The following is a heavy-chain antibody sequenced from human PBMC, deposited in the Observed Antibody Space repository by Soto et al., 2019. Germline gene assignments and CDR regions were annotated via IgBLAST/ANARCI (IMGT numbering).Heavy chain of an antibody. CDR2: IYRSGST. V-gene: IGHV4-4*09. CDR1: GDSVRNQY. Sequence: SSETLSLTCTVSGDSVRNQYWSWIRRPPGRGLEWIGYIYRSGSTKYNPSLKSRLTISVDTSKNQFSLKLSSVTAADTAVYYCARTLDYGHMDVWGKGTTVTVSS. J-gene: IGHJ6*03. CDR3: ARTLDYGHMDV. D-gene: IGHD3-16*01.